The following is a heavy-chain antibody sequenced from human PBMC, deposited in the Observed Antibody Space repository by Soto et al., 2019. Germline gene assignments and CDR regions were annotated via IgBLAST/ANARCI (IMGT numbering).Heavy chain of an antibody. Sequence: QVQLVESGGGVVQPGRSLRLSCAASGFTFSSYAMHWVRQAPGKGLEWVAVISYDGSNKYYADSVKGRFTISRDNSKNTLYLQMNSLRAEDTAVYYCAGDEEGIDVWGQGTTVTVSS. CDR1: GFTFSSYA. CDR3: AGDEEGIDV. CDR2: ISYDGSNK. J-gene: IGHJ6*02. V-gene: IGHV3-30-3*01.